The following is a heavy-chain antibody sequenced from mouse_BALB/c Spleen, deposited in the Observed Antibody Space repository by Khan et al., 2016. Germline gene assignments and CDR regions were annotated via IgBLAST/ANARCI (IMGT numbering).Heavy chain of an antibody. Sequence: QVQLKESAAELARPGASVKMSCKASGYTFISYTMHWVKQRPGQGLEWIGYINPSSGYTEYNQKFKDKTTLTADKSSSTANMQLSSLTSEDSAVYDCSRGYFYGSSPLDYWGQGTTLTVSS. V-gene: IGHV1-4*02. J-gene: IGHJ2*01. CDR3: SRGYFYGSSPLDY. CDR1: GYTFISYT. D-gene: IGHD1-1*01. CDR2: INPSSGYT.